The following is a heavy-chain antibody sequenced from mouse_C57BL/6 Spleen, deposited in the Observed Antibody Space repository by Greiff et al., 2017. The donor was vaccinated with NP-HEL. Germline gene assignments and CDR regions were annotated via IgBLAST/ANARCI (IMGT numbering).Heavy chain of an antibody. J-gene: IGHJ2*01. CDR2: IDPEDGET. D-gene: IGHD6-5*01. Sequence: VQLQQSGAELVKPGASVKLSCTASGFNIKDYYMHWVKQRTEQGLEWIGRIDPEDGETKYAPQFQGKATITADTSSKTAYLQLSSLTSEDTAVYYCARTPSYYFDYWGQGTTLTVSS. V-gene: IGHV14-2*01. CDR3: ARTPSYYFDY. CDR1: GFNIKDYY.